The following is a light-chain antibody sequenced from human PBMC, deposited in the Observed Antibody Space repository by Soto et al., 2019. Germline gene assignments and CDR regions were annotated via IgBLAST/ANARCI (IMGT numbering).Light chain of an antibody. CDR2: ASS. CDR3: QQGHSTPYT. J-gene: IGKJ2*01. V-gene: IGKV1-39*01. CDR1: RNIGNF. Sequence: IQMTRSPSSLSASVGDSVTTSCRPSRNIGNFLNWYQQKPGKAPKLLIYASSSLHGGVPSRFAGSGSGTDFTLTVSGVQPEDFATYFCQQGHSTPYTFGQGT.